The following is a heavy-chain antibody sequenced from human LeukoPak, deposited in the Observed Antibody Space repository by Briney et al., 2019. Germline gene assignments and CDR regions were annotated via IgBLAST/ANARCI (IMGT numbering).Heavy chain of an antibody. CDR2: SDPEDGET. V-gene: IGHV1-24*01. J-gene: IGHJ4*02. D-gene: IGHD6-19*01. CDR3: ATVRLYSSGWYWAYYFDY. Sequence: GASVKVSCKVSGYTLTELSMHWVRQAPGKGLEWMGGSDPEDGETIYAQKFQGRVTMTEDTSTDTAYMELSSLRSEDTAVYYCATVRLYSSGWYWAYYFDYWGQGTLVTVSS. CDR1: GYTLTELS.